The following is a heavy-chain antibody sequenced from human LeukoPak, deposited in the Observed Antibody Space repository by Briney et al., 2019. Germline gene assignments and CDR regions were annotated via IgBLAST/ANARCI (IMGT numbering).Heavy chain of an antibody. D-gene: IGHD3-10*01. Sequence: PSETLSLTCTVSRGSFSSYYWSWIRQPAGKGLEWIGRIYTTGSTNYNPSLESRHTMSVDTSKSQFSLRLTSVTAADTAVYYCASSYYGSGSRYNDYWGQGTLVTVSS. CDR1: RGSFSSYY. CDR2: IYTTGST. CDR3: ASSYYGSGSRYNDY. J-gene: IGHJ4*02. V-gene: IGHV4-4*07.